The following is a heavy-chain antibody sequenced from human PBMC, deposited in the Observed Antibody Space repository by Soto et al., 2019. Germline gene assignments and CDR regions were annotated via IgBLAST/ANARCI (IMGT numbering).Heavy chain of an antibody. CDR1: GFTFSSYW. CDR3: ARVGVPLGGMDV. CDR2: INSDGSST. Sequence: EVQLVESGGGLVQPGGSLRLSCAASGFTFSSYWMHWVRQAPGKGLVWVSRINSDGSSTSYADSVKGRFTISRDNAKNTLYLQMNSLRGEDTAVYYCARVGVPLGGMDVWGQGTTVTVSS. J-gene: IGHJ6*02. V-gene: IGHV3-74*01. D-gene: IGHD3-16*01.